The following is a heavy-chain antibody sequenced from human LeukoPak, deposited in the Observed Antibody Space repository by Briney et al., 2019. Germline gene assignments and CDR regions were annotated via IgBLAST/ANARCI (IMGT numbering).Heavy chain of an antibody. CDR1: GYTFTGYY. CDR3: ARDASAGYYDSSGYYYFNY. CDR2: INPNSGGT. J-gene: IGHJ4*02. D-gene: IGHD3-22*01. V-gene: IGHV1-2*04. Sequence: ASVKVSCKASGYTFTGYYMHWVRQAPGQGLEWIGWINPNSGGTNYAQKFQGWVTMTRDTSISTAYMELSRLRSDDTAVYYCARDASAGYYDSSGYYYFNYWGQGTLVTVSS.